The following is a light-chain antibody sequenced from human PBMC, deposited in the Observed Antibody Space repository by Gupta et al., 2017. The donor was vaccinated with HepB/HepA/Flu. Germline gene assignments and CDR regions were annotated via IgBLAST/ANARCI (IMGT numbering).Light chain of an antibody. J-gene: IGKJ5*01. V-gene: IGKV3D-20*01. Sequence: EIVLTQFPATLSLSPGERATLSCEASQIVSRNYLAWYQQRPGLAPRLLIYDTYTRAIGIPDRFSGSGCGKDFTLTISRREPEDFAVYYCQQYCSPPSITFVQWTRLEIK. CDR3: QQYCSPPSIT. CDR2: DTY. CDR1: QIVSRNY.